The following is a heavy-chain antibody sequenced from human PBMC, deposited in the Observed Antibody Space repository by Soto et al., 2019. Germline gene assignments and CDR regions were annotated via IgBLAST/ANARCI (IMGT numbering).Heavy chain of an antibody. CDR1: GGSISSGGYY. J-gene: IGHJ6*02. CDR3: ARVMYWTNYYYGMDA. D-gene: IGHD2-15*01. Sequence: PSETLSLTCTVSGGSISSGGYYWSWIRQHPGKGLEWIGYIYYSGSTYYNPSLKSRVTISVDASKNQFSLKLSSVTAADTAVYYCARVMYWTNYYYGMDAWGQGTTVTVSS. V-gene: IGHV4-31*03. CDR2: IYYSGST.